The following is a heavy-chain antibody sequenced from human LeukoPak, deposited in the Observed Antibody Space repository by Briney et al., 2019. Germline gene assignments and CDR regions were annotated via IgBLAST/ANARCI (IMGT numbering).Heavy chain of an antibody. V-gene: IGHV1-69*04. D-gene: IGHD3-3*01. CDR1: GYTFTSYG. J-gene: IGHJ5*02. CDR3: ASHYDSDNWFDP. CDR2: IIPILGIA. Sequence: GASVKVSCKASGYTFTSYGISWVRQAPGQGLEWMGRIIPILGIANYAQKFQGRVTITADKSTSTAYMELSSLRSEDTAVYYCASHYDSDNWFDPWGQGTLVTVPS.